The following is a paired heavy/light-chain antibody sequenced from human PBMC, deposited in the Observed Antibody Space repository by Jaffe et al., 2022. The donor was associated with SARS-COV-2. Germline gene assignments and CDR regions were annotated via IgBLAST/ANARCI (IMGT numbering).Heavy chain of an antibody. CDR2: INSSGGTT. J-gene: IGHJ4*02. CDR1: GFSFSSYA. D-gene: IGHD3-22*01. Sequence: EVKLLESGGGLVQPGGSLRLSCAASGFSFSSYAMSWVRQAPGKGLQWVSSINSSGGTTYLADSVKGRFTISRDNSKNTLFLQLNSLRADDTAVYYCAKGGYYARYEYWGQGTLVTVSS. V-gene: IGHV3-23*01. CDR3: AKGGYYARYEY.
Light chain of an antibody. J-gene: IGLJ2*01. Sequence: QSALTQPPSASGSRGQSVTISCTGSTSDVGGYNYVSWFQQHPGKAPRLMIYEVNKRPSGVPDRFSGSKSGSTASLTVSGLQAEDEADYYCSSYAGSNSVLFGGGTKLTVL. CDR1: TSDVGGYNY. CDR2: EVN. V-gene: IGLV2-8*01. CDR3: SSYAGSNSVL.